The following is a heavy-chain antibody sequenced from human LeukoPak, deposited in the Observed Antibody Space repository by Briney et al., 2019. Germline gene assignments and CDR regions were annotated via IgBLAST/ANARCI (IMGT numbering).Heavy chain of an antibody. Sequence: SETLSLTRAVYRGSFSGYYWSWIRQPPARGLEWIGDINHSGSTNYNPSLKSRVTISVDTSKDQFSLKLSSVTAADTAVYYCASVNGDPYAYYYYMDVWGKGTTVTVSS. D-gene: IGHD4-17*01. V-gene: IGHV4-34*01. CDR2: INHSGST. J-gene: IGHJ6*03. CDR3: ASVNGDPYAYYYYMDV. CDR1: RGSFSGYY.